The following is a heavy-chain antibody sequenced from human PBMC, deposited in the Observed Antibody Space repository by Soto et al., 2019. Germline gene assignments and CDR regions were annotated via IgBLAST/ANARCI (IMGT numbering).Heavy chain of an antibody. CDR1: GFTFSSYD. V-gene: IGHV3-13*01. CDR2: IGTAGDT. CDR3: AREVPPLREGYFDL. Sequence: GGSLRLSCAASGFTFSSYDMHWVRQATGKGLEWVSAIGTAGDTYYPGSVKGRFTISRENAKNSLYLQMNSLRAGDTAVYYCAREVPPLREGYFDLWGRGTLVTVSS. D-gene: IGHD4-17*01. J-gene: IGHJ2*01.